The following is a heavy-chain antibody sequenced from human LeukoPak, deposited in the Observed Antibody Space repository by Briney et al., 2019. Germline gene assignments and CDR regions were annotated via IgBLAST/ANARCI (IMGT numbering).Heavy chain of an antibody. Sequence: PGGSLRLSCAASGFTFSTYWMSWVRQAPGKGLEWVANINQVGSDKYYVDSVKGRLTISRDNAKNSLFLQLNSLRAEDTAVYYRARDLGGYDYPPDYWGQGTLVTVSS. V-gene: IGHV3-7*04. CDR2: INQVGSDK. D-gene: IGHD5-12*01. J-gene: IGHJ4*02. CDR3: ARDLGGYDYPPDY. CDR1: GFTFSTYW.